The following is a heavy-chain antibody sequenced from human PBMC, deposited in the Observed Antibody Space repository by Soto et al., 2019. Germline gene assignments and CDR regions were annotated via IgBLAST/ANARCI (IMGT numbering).Heavy chain of an antibody. CDR2: IKSKKDGGAR. D-gene: IGHD1-1*01. J-gene: IGHJ4*02. CDR3: VEGWNDF. Sequence: EGQVVESGGDLVEPGGSLRLSCVTSGFMFSSAWMSWVRQAPGKGLEWVARIKSKKDGGARDYAAPVNGRFSISRDDSKSTVYLQMNSLRAEDTALYYCVEGWNDFWGQGTLVTVSS. V-gene: IGHV3-15*01. CDR1: GFMFSSAW.